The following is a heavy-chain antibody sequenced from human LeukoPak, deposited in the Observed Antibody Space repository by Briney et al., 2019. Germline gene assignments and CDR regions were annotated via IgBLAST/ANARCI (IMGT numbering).Heavy chain of an antibody. J-gene: IGHJ6*02. V-gene: IGHV3-7*04. D-gene: IGHD3-10*01. CDR2: IKQDGSEK. Sequence: QSGGSLRLSCAASGFTFSSYWISWVRQAPGKGLEWVANIKQDGSEKYYVDSVKGRFTISRDNAKNSLYLQMNSLRAEDTAVYYCARGTIADMVRGVIIYYYYYGMDVWSQGTTVTVSS. CDR1: GFTFSSYW. CDR3: ARGTIADMVRGVIIYYYYYGMDV.